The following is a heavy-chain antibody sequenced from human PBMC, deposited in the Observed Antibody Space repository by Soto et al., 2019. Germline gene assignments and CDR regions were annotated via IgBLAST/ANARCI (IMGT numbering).Heavy chain of an antibody. CDR1: GATFSTTG. Sequence: QVQLVQSGAEVRKPGSSLRVSCKSSGATFSTTGISWVRQAPGQGLEWMGGIIPLFGTPKYARKFQGRVSITADEATNTVYMELHSLRPDDAAVYYCARASPVICGGDPCYRLDSSFDSWGPGSLVIVSS. V-gene: IGHV1-69*01. CDR3: ARASPVICGGDPCYRLDSSFDS. J-gene: IGHJ5*01. CDR2: IIPLFGTP. D-gene: IGHD2-21*02.